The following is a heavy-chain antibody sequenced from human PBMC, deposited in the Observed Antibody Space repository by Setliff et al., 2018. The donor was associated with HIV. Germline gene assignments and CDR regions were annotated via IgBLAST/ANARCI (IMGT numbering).Heavy chain of an antibody. D-gene: IGHD3-10*01. J-gene: IGHJ5*02. Sequence: LSLTCTVSGGSITGYFWNWIRQSPGKGLEWIGYIYYNGNTNYNPTLNSRGTISVDTSKNQFSLRLNSVTAADTAVYYCARERSALLWKNWFDPWGQGTLVTVSS. CDR3: ARERSALLWKNWFDP. CDR2: IYYNGNT. CDR1: GGSITGYF. V-gene: IGHV4-59*12.